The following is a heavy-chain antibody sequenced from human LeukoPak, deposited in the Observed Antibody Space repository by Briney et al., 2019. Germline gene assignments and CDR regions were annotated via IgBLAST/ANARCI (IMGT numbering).Heavy chain of an antibody. CDR2: IYYSGST. CDR3: ARQGSSSWYPIDY. D-gene: IGHD6-13*01. Sequence: SETLSLTCTGSGGSISSSSYYWGWIRQPPRKGLEWIGSIYYSGSTNYDPSLKSRVTISVDTSKNQFSLKLSSVTAADTAVYYCARQGSSSWYPIDYWGQGTLVTVSS. CDR1: GGSISSSSYY. J-gene: IGHJ4*02. V-gene: IGHV4-39*01.